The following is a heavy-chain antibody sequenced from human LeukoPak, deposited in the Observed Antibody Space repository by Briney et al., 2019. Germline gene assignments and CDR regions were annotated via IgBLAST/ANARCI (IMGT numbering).Heavy chain of an antibody. CDR2: IYYSGST. D-gene: IGHD2-2*01. Sequence: SETLSLTCTVSGGSISSSSYYWGWIRQPPGKGLEWIGSIYYSGSTYYNPSLKSRVTISVDTSKNQFSLKLSSVTAADTAVYYCARDAQPYSTTSQGSWFDPWGQGTLVTVSS. CDR3: ARDAQPYSTTSQGSWFDP. V-gene: IGHV4-39*02. CDR1: GGSISSSSYY. J-gene: IGHJ5*02.